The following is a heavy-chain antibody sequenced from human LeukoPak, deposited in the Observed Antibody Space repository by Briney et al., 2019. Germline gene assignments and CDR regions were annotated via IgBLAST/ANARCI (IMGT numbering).Heavy chain of an antibody. Sequence: SETLSLTCTVSGGSISSSTFFWGWIRQPPGKGLEWIGSIHYTGSTYFNPSLKSRITISVDTSKNQFSLKLSSVTAADTAVYYCARPGSSGWSYWGQGTLVTVSP. CDR3: ARPGSSGWSY. CDR2: IHYTGST. D-gene: IGHD6-19*01. CDR1: GGSISSSTFF. V-gene: IGHV4-39*01. J-gene: IGHJ4*02.